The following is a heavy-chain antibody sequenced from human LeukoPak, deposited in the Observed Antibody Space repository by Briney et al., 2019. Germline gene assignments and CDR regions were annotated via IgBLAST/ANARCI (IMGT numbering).Heavy chain of an antibody. Sequence: SETLSLTCTVSGVSINGNYWTWIRQLPGKGLEWIGFVSDTGDADYNPSLKSRLTISVDTSKSQLSLSLSSVTAADTALYYCARVFRGVVTSNWFDPWGQGTLVTVSS. D-gene: IGHD3-3*01. V-gene: IGHV4-59*01. CDR3: ARVFRGVVTSNWFDP. CDR1: GVSINGNY. J-gene: IGHJ5*02. CDR2: VSDTGDA.